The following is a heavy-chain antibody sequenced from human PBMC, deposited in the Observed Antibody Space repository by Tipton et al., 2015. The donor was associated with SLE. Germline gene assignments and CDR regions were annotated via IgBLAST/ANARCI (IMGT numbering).Heavy chain of an antibody. CDR3: ARLTTLATFYS. CDR1: GGSISSSSYY. Sequence: TLSLTCTVSGGSISSSSYYWGWIRQPPGKGLEWVGTSYYRGKTFYNPSLQSRVTISLDTSKNQFSLRLSSVTAADTAVYYCARLTTLATFYSWDQGTRVTVSS. V-gene: IGHV4-39*07. D-gene: IGHD5-24*01. J-gene: IGHJ4*02. CDR2: SYYRGKT.